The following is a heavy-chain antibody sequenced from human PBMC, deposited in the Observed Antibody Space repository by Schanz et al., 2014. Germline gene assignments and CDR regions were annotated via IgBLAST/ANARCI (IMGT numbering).Heavy chain of an antibody. J-gene: IGHJ3*01. CDR3: ARDLADHDFRSVYSKSLYESKDG. Sequence: CKASFGTFSSYAFSWVRQAPCQGLDWMGGIIPMFGTPNYSQKFQGRVTIPADESTSTAYMELNRLRSEDTSVYCCARDLADHDFRSVYSKSLYESKDGRGQEIM. V-gene: IGHV1-69*01. CDR1: FGTFSSYA. D-gene: IGHD3-3*01. CDR2: IIPMFGTP.